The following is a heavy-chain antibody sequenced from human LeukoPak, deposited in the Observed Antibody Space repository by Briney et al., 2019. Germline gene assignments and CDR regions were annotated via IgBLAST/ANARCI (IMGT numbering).Heavy chain of an antibody. J-gene: IGHJ4*02. D-gene: IGHD6-19*01. Sequence: SGPALVKPTQTLTLTCTFSGFSLSTSGMCVSWIRQPPGKALEWLARIDLDDDKYYSTSLKTRLTISKDTSKNQVVLTMTNMDPVDTATYYCARIRSSGCYFDYWGQGTLVTVSS. CDR3: ARIRSSGCYFDY. V-gene: IGHV2-70*11. CDR1: GFSLSTSGMC. CDR2: IDLDDDK.